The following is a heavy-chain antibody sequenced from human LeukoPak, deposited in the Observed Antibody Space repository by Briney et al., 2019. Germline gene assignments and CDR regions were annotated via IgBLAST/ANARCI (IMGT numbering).Heavy chain of an antibody. J-gene: IGHJ5*02. D-gene: IGHD1-7*01. Sequence: SETLSLTCAVSGGSISSSNWWSWVRQPPGKGLEWIGEIYHSGSTNYNPSLKSRVTISVDKSKNQFSLKLSSVTAADTAVYYCARDRVFGITGTMLWFDPWGQGTLVTVSS. V-gene: IGHV4-4*02. CDR2: IYHSGST. CDR1: GGSISSSNW. CDR3: ARDRVFGITGTMLWFDP.